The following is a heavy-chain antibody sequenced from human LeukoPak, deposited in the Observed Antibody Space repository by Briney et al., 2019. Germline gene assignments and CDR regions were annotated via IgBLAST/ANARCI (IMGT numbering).Heavy chain of an antibody. CDR1: GGSISSSSYY. CDR3: ARRVAVAVHDAFDI. Sequence: PSETLSLTCTVSGGSISSSSYYWSWIRQPPGKGLEWIGYIYTSGSTNYNPSLKSRVTISVDTSKNQFSLKLSSVTAADTAVYYCARRVAVAVHDAFDIWGQGTMVTVSS. D-gene: IGHD6-19*01. J-gene: IGHJ3*02. CDR2: IYTSGST. V-gene: IGHV4-61*05.